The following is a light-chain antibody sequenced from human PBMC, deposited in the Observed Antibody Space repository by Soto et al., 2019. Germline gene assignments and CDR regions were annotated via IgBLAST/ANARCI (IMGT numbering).Light chain of an antibody. Sequence: QSALTQPASVSGSPGQSITISCTGTSSDIGGYNYVSWYQHHPGQAPKLMIYEVSNRPSGVSNRFSGSKSDNTASLTISGLQAEDEADYYCASYTTTSTYVLGTGKKVTVL. CDR2: EVS. J-gene: IGLJ1*01. CDR1: SSDIGGYNY. CDR3: ASYTTTSTYV. V-gene: IGLV2-14*01.